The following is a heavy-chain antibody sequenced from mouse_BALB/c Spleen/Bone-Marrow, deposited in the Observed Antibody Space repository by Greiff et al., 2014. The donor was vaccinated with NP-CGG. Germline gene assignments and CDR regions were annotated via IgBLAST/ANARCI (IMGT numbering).Heavy chain of an antibody. CDR2: IWAGGST. Sequence: VQLQQSGPGLVAPSQSLSITCTVSGFSLTSYGVHWVRQPPGKGLEWLGVIWAGGSTNYNSALMSSLSISKDNSNNQVFLKMNSRQNDEPAIYYCARVYLWYFDVWGAGTTVTVSS. J-gene: IGHJ1*01. CDR1: GFSLTSYG. CDR3: ARVYLWYFDV. D-gene: IGHD2-3*01. V-gene: IGHV2-9*02.